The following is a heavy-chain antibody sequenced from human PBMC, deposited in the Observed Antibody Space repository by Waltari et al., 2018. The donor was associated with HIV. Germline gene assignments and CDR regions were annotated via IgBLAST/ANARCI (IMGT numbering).Heavy chain of an antibody. CDR3: ARDRHYDILTGSYFDY. D-gene: IGHD3-9*01. J-gene: IGHJ4*02. V-gene: IGHV3-7*01. CDR2: IKQDGSEK. CDR1: AYTLSSYR. Sequence: EVQLVESGGGLVQPGGSLSLSCAASAYTLSSYRMSWVRQAPGKGLEWVANIKQDGSEKYYVDSVKGRFTISRDNAKNSLYLQMNSLRAEDTAVYYCARDRHYDILTGSYFDYWGQGTLVTVSS.